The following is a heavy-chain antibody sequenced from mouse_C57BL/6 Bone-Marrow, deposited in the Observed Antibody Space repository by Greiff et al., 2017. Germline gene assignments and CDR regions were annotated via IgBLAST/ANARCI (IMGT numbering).Heavy chain of an antibody. D-gene: IGHD2-3*01. J-gene: IGHJ3*01. Sequence: QVQLKQPGAELVKPGASVKMSCKASGYTFTSYWITWVKQRPGQGLEWIGDIYPGSGSTNYNEKFKSKATLTVDTSSSTAYMQLSSLTSEDSAVYYCARRGGWLLSFAYWGQGTLVTVSA. CDR2: IYPGSGST. CDR1: GYTFTSYW. CDR3: ARRGGWLLSFAY. V-gene: IGHV1-55*01.